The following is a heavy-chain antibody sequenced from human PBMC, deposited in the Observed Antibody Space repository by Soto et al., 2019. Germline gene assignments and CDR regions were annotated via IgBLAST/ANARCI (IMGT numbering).Heavy chain of an antibody. Sequence: GESLKISCKGSGYSFTIYCIGWVLQMPGKGLEWMGIIYPADSDTRYSPSFQGQVTISADKSISTAYLQWSSLEASDTAMYYCARHDSTVAHDYWGQGTLVTVSS. V-gene: IGHV5-51*01. CDR3: ARHDSTVAHDY. CDR1: GYSFTIYC. J-gene: IGHJ4*02. D-gene: IGHD6-19*01. CDR2: IYPADSDT.